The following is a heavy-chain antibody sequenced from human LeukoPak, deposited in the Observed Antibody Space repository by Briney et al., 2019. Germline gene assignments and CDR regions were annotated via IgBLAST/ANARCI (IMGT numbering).Heavy chain of an antibody. CDR1: GFTFSSYA. J-gene: IGHJ4*02. D-gene: IGHD2-8*02. CDR2: IFPSGGEI. V-gene: IGHV3-23*01. Sequence: GGSLRLSCAASGFTFSSYAMNWVRQAPGKGLEWVSSIFPSGGEIHYADSVRGRFTISRDNSKSTLSLQMNSLRAEDTAIYYCATYRQVLLPFESWGQGTLVTVSS. CDR3: ATYRQVLLPFES.